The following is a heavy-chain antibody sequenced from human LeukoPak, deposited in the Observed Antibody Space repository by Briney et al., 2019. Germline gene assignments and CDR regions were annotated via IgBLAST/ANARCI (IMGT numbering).Heavy chain of an antibody. CDR1: GYSISSGYY. J-gene: IGHJ3*02. CDR2: IYYSGST. CDR3: ARDTHDWGAFDI. Sequence: KPSETLSLTCTVSGYSISSGYYWGWIRQPPGKGLEWIGYIYYSGSTNYNPSLKSRVTISVDTSKNQFSLKLSSVTAADTAVYYCARDTHDWGAFDIWGQGTMVTVSS. V-gene: IGHV4-38-2*02. D-gene: IGHD7-27*01.